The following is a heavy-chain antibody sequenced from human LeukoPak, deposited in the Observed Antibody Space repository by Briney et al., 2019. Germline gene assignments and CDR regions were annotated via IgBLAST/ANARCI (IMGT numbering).Heavy chain of an antibody. J-gene: IGHJ4*02. CDR2: FSDNGDGI. CDR1: GFTVSSNY. Sequence: GGSLRLSCAASGFTVSSNYMSWVRQAPGKGLEWVSGFSDNGDGIHYADSVKDRFTISRDIPRNTLYLQMNSLRDDDTAVYYCAKRLRDGYNSPIDYWGQGILVTVSS. V-gene: IGHV3-23*01. CDR3: AKRLRDGYNSPIDY. D-gene: IGHD5-24*01.